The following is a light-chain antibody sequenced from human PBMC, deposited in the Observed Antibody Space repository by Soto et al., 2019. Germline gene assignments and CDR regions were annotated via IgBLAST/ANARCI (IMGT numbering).Light chain of an antibody. CDR2: KAS. CDR3: QQYNTYPLT. J-gene: IGKJ4*01. V-gene: IGKV1-5*03. Sequence: IQLTQSPSTLYASVGDRVTITCRASQSISTWLAWYQQKPGKAPKLLIYKASNLEGGVPSRFSGSGSGTEFTITISSLQPDDFATYYCQQYNTYPLTFGGGTTVEIK. CDR1: QSISTW.